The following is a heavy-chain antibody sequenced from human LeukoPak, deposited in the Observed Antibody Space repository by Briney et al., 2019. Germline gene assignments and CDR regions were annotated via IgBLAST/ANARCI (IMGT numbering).Heavy chain of an antibody. V-gene: IGHV1-46*01. D-gene: IGHD6-13*01. CDR2: INPSGGST. CDR1: GYTFTSYY. CDR3: AGSRIAAAGNDY. Sequence: ASVKLSCKASGYTFTSYYMHWVRQAPGPGLEWMGIINPSGGSTSYAQKFQGRVTMTRDMSTSTVYMELSSLRCEDTAVYYCAGSRIAAAGNDYWGQGTLVTVSS. J-gene: IGHJ4*02.